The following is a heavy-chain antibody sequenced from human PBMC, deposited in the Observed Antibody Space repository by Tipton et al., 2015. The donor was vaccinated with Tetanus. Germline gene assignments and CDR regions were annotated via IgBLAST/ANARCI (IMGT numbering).Heavy chain of an antibody. D-gene: IGHD3-16*01. CDR2: TYYRSKWYN. CDR3: VRDSELGLDAFDI. J-gene: IGHJ3*02. Sequence: LRLSCAISGDSVSSNTDAWNWIRQSPSRGLEWLGRTYYRSKWYNDYALSVKSRITINPDTSKHPFSLQLKSVTPEDTAMYYCVRDSELGLDAFDIWGQGTMVTVSS. V-gene: IGHV6-1*01. CDR1: GDSVSSNTDA.